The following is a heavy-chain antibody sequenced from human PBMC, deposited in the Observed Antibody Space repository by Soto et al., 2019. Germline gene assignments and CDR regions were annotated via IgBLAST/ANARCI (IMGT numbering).Heavy chain of an antibody. CDR1: GFSLITSGVG. CDR2: VYWDDDR. V-gene: IGHV2-5*02. Sequence: QITLKESGPTLVRPTQTLTLTCTFSGFSLITSGVGVGWVRQPPGKALEWLAVVYWDDDRRYSPSLRSRLSLPSDTTRNQVFLNMTTQAPVGTGPYFCAAAKDSRFSNGFGRGFDSRSQGILVNVSS. CDR3: AAAKDSRFSNGFGRGFDS. J-gene: IGHJ5*01. D-gene: IGHD3-16*01.